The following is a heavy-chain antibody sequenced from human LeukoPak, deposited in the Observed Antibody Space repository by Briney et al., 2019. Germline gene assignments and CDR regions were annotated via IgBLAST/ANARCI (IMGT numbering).Heavy chain of an antibody. D-gene: IGHD3-9*01. CDR1: GFTFSSYG. CDR2: ISYDGSNK. J-gene: IGHJ4*02. V-gene: IGHV3-30*03. Sequence: GGSLRLSCAASGFTFSSYGMHWVRQAPGKELEWVAVISYDGSNKYYADSVKGRLTISRDNSKNTLYLQMNSLRDDDTAVYYCARVSNFDWFSIDSWGQGTLVTVSS. CDR3: ARVSNFDWFSIDS.